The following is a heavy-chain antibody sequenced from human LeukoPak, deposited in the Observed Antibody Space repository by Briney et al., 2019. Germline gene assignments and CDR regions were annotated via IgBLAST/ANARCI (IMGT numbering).Heavy chain of an antibody. CDR1: GSTVSNNA. CDR3: AKDRSCTNNICHEDFDY. J-gene: IGHJ4*02. CDR2: IRGSGGDT. D-gene: IGHD2-8*01. Sequence: GPSLRPACAPAGSTVSNNATRCVSQQPGDGMEWGSAIRGSGGDTYYADTVKGRFTISRDNSKNTLYLQMNSLRAEDTAVYYCAKDRSCTNNICHEDFDYWGQGTLVTVSS. V-gene: IGHV3-23*01.